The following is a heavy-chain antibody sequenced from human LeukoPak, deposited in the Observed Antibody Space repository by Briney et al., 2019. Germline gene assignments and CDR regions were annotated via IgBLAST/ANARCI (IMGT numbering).Heavy chain of an antibody. CDR2: INPSGGST. CDR1: GYTFTSYY. J-gene: IGHJ4*02. D-gene: IGHD2-8*01. V-gene: IGHV1-46*01. CDR3: ARHVYAKKAMEGTAFDY. Sequence: ASVKVSCKASGYTFTSYYMHWVRQAPGQGLEWMGIINPSGGSTSYAQKFQGRVTMTRDTSTSTVYMELSSLRSEDTAVYYCARHVYAKKAMEGTAFDYWGQGTLVTVSS.